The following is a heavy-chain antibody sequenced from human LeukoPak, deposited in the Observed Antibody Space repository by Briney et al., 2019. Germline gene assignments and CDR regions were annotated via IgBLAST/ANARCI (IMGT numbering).Heavy chain of an antibody. CDR2: ISYDGSNK. CDR3: ARDRWVLLFDY. J-gene: IGHJ4*02. D-gene: IGHD1-26*01. V-gene: IGHV3-30-3*01. Sequence: PGRSLRLSCAASGFTFSSYAMHWVRQAPGKGLEWVAVISYDGSNKYYADSVKGRFTISRDNSKNTLYLQMNSLRAEDTAVYYCARDRWVLLFDYWGQGTLVTVSS. CDR1: GFTFSSYA.